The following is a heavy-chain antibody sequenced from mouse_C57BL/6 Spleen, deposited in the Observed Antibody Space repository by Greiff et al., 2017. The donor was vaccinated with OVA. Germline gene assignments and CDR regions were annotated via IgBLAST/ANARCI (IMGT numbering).Heavy chain of an antibody. D-gene: IGHD2-3*01. CDR1: GYTFTSYW. CDR2: IDPSDSYT. CDR3: ARRDGFYWYFDV. Sequence: VQLQQPGAELVKPGASVKLSCKASGYTFTSYWMQWVKQRPGQGLEWIGEIDPSDSYTNYNQKFKGKATLTVDTSSSTAYMQLSSLTSEDSAVYYCARRDGFYWYFDVWGTGTTVTVSS. V-gene: IGHV1-50*01. J-gene: IGHJ1*03.